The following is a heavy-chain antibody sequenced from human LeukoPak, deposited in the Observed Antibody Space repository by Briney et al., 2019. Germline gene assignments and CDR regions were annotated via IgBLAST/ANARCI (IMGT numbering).Heavy chain of an antibody. CDR3: ARELFGYSGYYFDY. CDR1: GGSISSSSYY. D-gene: IGHD5-12*01. V-gene: IGHV4-39*07. CDR2: IYYSGST. Sequence: SETLSLTCTVSGGSISSSSYYWGWIRQPPGKGLEWIGSIYYSGSTYYNPSLKSRVTISVDKSKNQFSLKLSSVTAADTAVYYCARELFGYSGYYFDYWGQGTLVTVSS. J-gene: IGHJ4*02.